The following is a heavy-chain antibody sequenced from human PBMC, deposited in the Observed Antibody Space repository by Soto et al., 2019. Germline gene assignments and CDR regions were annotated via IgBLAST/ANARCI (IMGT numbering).Heavy chain of an antibody. CDR1: GFTFSIYS. CDR3: ARDQVAAPRLNYYGMDV. CDR2: ISSTSSTK. Sequence: HPGGSLRLSCAASGFTFSIYSMNWVRQAPGKGLEWVSHISSTSSTKYYAGSVKGRFTISRDNAQNSLYLQMNSLRDEDTAVYFCARDQVAAPRLNYYGMDVWGQGTTVTVSS. V-gene: IGHV3-48*02. D-gene: IGHD6-19*01. J-gene: IGHJ6*02.